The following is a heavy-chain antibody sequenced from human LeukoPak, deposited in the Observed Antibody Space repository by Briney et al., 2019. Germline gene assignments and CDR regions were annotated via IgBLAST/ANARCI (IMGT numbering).Heavy chain of an antibody. D-gene: IGHD1-26*01. CDR2: ISGSNGNT. V-gene: IGHV1-18*04. CDR3: ARSGRGTYYYFDY. Sequence: ASVKVSCKASGYSFIGYYMHWVRQAPGQGLEWMGWISGSNGNTNYAQKLQGRVTMTTDTSTGTAYMELRSLRSDDTAVYYCARSGRGTYYYFDYWGQGTLVTVSS. J-gene: IGHJ4*02. CDR1: GYSFIGYY.